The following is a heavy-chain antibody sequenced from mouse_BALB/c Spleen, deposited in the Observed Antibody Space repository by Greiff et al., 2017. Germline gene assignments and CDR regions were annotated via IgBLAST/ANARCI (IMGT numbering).Heavy chain of an antibody. CDR3: ARQGGRGAMDY. Sequence: DVQLVESGGGLVQPGGSLKLSCAASGFTFSSYTMSWVRQTPEKRLEWVAYISNGGGSTYYPDTVKGRFTISRDNAKNTLYLQMSSLKSEDTAMYYCARQGGRGAMDYWGQGTSVTVSS. CDR1: GFTFSSYT. V-gene: IGHV5-12-2*01. J-gene: IGHJ4*01. D-gene: IGHD1-1*01. CDR2: ISNGGGST.